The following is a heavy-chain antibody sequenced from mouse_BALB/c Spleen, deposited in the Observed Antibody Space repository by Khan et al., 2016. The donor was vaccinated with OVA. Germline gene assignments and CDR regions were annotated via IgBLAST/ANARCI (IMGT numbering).Heavy chain of an antibody. Sequence: QVQLKESGPGLVAPSQSLSITCTISGFSLTNYGVHWVHQPPGKGLEWLVVIWSDGNTTYNSALKSRLTISKDNSKSQVFLRMNSLQTDDTAMYFCARQPYYHYNVMDFWGQGTSVTVSS. D-gene: IGHD2-10*01. CDR3: ARQPYYHYNVMDF. J-gene: IGHJ4*01. CDR2: IWSDGNT. CDR1: GFSLTNYG. V-gene: IGHV2-6-1*01.